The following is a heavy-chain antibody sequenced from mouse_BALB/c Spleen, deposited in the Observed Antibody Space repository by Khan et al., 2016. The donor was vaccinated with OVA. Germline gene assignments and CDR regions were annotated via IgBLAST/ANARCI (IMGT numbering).Heavy chain of an antibody. CDR2: VRSGGSYT. D-gene: IGHD2-3*01. Sequence: EVELVESGGGLVKPGGSLKLSCAASGFTFNNYAMSWVRQTPEKRLEWVATVRSGGSYTYYPDSVKGRFTISRDTAKNTQYQQMSSLSSEGTAMYYCARQGGIYDGPFDYWGQGTTLTVSS. CDR1: GFTFNNYA. J-gene: IGHJ2*01. CDR3: ARQGGIYDGPFDY. V-gene: IGHV5-9-3*01.